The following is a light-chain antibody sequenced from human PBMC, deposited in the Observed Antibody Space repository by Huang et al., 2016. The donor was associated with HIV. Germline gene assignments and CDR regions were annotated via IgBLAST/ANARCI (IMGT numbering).Light chain of an antibody. CDR3: QQLNDYPWT. CDR2: AAS. CDR1: EGISSY. J-gene: IGKJ1*01. V-gene: IGKV1-9*01. Sequence: IRLTHSPSSLSESGRDRVTITCRASEGISSYLAWYQQKSGKAPKFLIYAASTLQSWVPSRFSGSGSGTDFTLTISSLQPEDFATYYCQQLNDYPWTFGQGTKVEIK.